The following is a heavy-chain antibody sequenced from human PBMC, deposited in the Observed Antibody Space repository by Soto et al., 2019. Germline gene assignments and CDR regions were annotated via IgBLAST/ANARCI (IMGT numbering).Heavy chain of an antibody. Sequence: QVQLVESGGGVVQPGRSLRLSCAASGFTFSSYGMHWVRQAPGKGLVWVAVISYDGSNKYYADSVKGRFTISRDNSKNTLYLQMNSLRAEDTAVYYCAKMDYSGSYFDYWGQGTLVTVSS. J-gene: IGHJ4*02. CDR1: GFTFSSYG. V-gene: IGHV3-30*18. D-gene: IGHD1-26*01. CDR2: ISYDGSNK. CDR3: AKMDYSGSYFDY.